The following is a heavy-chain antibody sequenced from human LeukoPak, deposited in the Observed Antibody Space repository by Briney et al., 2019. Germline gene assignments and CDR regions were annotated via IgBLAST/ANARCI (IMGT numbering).Heavy chain of an antibody. D-gene: IGHD2-2*01. J-gene: IGHJ4*02. CDR2: IYSSGST. CDR1: GGSISSSSYY. Sequence: PSETLSLTCTVSGGSISSSSYYWGWIRQPPGKGLEWIGNIYSSGSTYYNPSLKSRVTISIDTSKNQFSLKLSSVTAADTAVYYCASSTAAAHIDYWGQRTLVTVST. V-gene: IGHV4-39*07. CDR3: ASSTAAAHIDY.